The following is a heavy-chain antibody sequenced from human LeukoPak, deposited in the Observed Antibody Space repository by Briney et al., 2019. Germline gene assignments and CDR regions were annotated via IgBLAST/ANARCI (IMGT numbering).Heavy chain of an antibody. J-gene: IGHJ4*02. V-gene: IGHV1-2*02. CDR3: ARDGYYDSSLVDY. CDR1: GYTFTSYD. D-gene: IGHD3-22*01. CDR2: INPNSGGT. Sequence: ASVKVSCKASGYTFTSYDINWVRQATGQGLEWMGWINPNSGGTNYAQKFQGRVTMTRDTSISTAYMELSRLRSDDTAVYYCARDGYYDSSLVDYWGQGTLVTVSS.